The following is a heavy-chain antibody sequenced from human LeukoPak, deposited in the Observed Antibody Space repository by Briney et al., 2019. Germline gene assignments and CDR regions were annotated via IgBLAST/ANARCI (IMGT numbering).Heavy chain of an antibody. CDR3: VRGSVAGRSFDY. D-gene: IGHD6-19*01. J-gene: IGHJ4*02. CDR2: INPNSGGT. Sequence: ASVKVSCKASGYTFTGYYMHWVRQAPGQGLEWMGWINPNSGGTNYAQKFQGRVTMTRDTSISTAYMELSRLRSDDTAVYYCVRGSVAGRSFDYWGQGTLVTVSS. CDR1: GYTFTGYY. V-gene: IGHV1-2*02.